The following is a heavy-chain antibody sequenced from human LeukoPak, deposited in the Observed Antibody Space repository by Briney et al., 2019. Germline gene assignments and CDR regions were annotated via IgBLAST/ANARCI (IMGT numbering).Heavy chain of an antibody. Sequence: SETLSLTCTVSGDSITTSTTYHWGWIRQPPGKGLEWIGSVYYSGYTYYNPPLKSRVTISVDTSKNQFSLKANSVTAADTAAYYCARLLYDYFSGPYYYFDYWGRGTLVTVSS. CDR2: VYYSGYT. CDR1: GDSITTSTTYH. V-gene: IGHV4-39*07. J-gene: IGHJ4*02. D-gene: IGHD2-15*01. CDR3: ARLLYDYFSGPYYYFDY.